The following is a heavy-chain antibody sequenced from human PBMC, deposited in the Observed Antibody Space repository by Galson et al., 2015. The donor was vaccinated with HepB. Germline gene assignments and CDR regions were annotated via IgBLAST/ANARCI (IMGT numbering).Heavy chain of an antibody. CDR1: GFTFSSYG. D-gene: IGHD2-15*01. J-gene: IGHJ6*02. V-gene: IGHV3-30*18. CDR3: AKEWDSVAASYYYGMDV. Sequence: SLRLSCAASGFTFSSYGMHWVRQAPGKGLEWVAVISYDGSNKYYADSVKGRFTISRDNSKNTLYLQMNSLRAEDTAVYYCAKEWDSVAASYYYGMDVWGQGTTVTVSS. CDR2: ISYDGSNK.